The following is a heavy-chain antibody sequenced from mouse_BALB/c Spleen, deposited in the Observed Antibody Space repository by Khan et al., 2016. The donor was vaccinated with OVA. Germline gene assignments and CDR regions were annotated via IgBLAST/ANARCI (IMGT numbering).Heavy chain of an antibody. CDR3: AITDYFDY. Sequence: QVQLQQSGPELVRPGVSVKISCKGSGYTFTDYSMHWVKQSHAKSLEWIGVISTYSVNTNYNQKFKGKATLTVDKSSSTAYLELASMTSEDSAIYYCAITDYFDYWGQGTTLTVSS. CDR1: GYTFTDYS. V-gene: IGHV1S137*01. CDR2: ISTYSVNT. J-gene: IGHJ2*01.